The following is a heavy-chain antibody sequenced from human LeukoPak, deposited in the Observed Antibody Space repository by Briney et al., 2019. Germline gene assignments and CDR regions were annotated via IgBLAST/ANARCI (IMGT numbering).Heavy chain of an antibody. V-gene: IGHV3-21*01. Sequence: GGSLRLSCAASGFTFSSYSMNWVRQAPGKGLEWVSSISSSSSYIYYADSVKGRFTISRDNAKNSLYLQMNSLRAEDTAVYYCARDFNPTPHLPSDIWGQGTMVTVSS. J-gene: IGHJ3*02. CDR3: ARDFNPTPHLPSDI. CDR1: GFTFSSYS. CDR2: ISSSSSYI. D-gene: IGHD1-14*01.